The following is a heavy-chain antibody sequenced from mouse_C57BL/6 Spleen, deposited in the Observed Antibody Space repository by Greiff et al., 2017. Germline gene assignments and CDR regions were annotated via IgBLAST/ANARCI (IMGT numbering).Heavy chain of an antibody. CDR3: AGAGSGYFCYFDY. V-gene: IGHV5-4*01. D-gene: IGHD1-1*01. CDR1: GFTFSSYA. Sequence: EVQVVESGGGLVKPGGSLKLSCAASGFTFSSYAMSWVRQTPEKRLEWVATISDGGSYTYYPDNVKGRFTISRDNAKNNLYLQMLHLKSEDTAMYYCAGAGSGYFCYFDYWGQGTTLTVSS. J-gene: IGHJ2*01. CDR2: ISDGGSYT.